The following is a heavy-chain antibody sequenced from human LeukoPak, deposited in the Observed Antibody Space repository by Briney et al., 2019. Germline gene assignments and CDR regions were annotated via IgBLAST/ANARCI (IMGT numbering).Heavy chain of an antibody. J-gene: IGHJ4*02. CDR2: ISSNGGST. CDR3: AKGRRDFWSALDY. Sequence: PGGSLRLSCSASGFTFSSYAMHWVRQAPGKGLEYVSAISSNGGSTYYADSVKGRFTISRDNSKNTLYLQMNSLRAEDTAVYSCAKGRRDFWSALDYWGQGTLVTVSS. CDR1: GFTFSSYA. D-gene: IGHD3-3*01. V-gene: IGHV3-64*04.